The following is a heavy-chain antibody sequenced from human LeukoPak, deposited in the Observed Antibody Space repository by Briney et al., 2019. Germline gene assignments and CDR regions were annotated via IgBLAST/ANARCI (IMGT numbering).Heavy chain of an antibody. CDR1: GFTFSSYG. Sequence: AGGSLRLSCAASGFTFSSYGMHWVRQAPGKGLEWVALISYHGSNKYYADSVKGRFTISRDNSKNILYLQMNSLRAEDTAVYYCARARYGGKDRKYYFDYWGQGTLVTVSS. CDR3: ARARYGGKDRKYYFDY. CDR2: ISYHGSNK. V-gene: IGHV3-30*03. D-gene: IGHD4-23*01. J-gene: IGHJ4*02.